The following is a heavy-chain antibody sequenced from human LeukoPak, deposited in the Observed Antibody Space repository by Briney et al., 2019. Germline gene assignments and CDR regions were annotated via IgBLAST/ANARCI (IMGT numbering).Heavy chain of an antibody. CDR3: ARDKRLGFSSGWSGFDY. CDR2: ISSSGSTI. V-gene: IGHV3-48*03. D-gene: IGHD6-19*01. Sequence: PGGSLRLSCAASGFTFSSYEMNWVRQAPGKGLEWVSYISSSGSTIYYADSVKGRFTISRDNAKNSLYLQMNSLRAEDTAVYYCARDKRLGFSSGWSGFDYWGQGTLVTVSS. J-gene: IGHJ4*02. CDR1: GFTFSSYE.